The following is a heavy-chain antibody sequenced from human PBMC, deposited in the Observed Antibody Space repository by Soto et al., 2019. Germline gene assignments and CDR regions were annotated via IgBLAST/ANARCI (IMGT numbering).Heavy chain of an antibody. CDR1: GYTFTGYY. J-gene: IGHJ4*02. V-gene: IGHV1-2*02. CDR2: INPNSGGT. D-gene: IGHD1-26*01. Sequence: ASVKVSCKASGYTFTGYYMHWVRQAPGQGLEWMGWINPNSGGTNYAQKFQGRVTMTSDTSITTVYMELSRLTSDDTAVYYCARVSLAGATTADYWGQGTLVTVSS. CDR3: ARVSLAGATTADY.